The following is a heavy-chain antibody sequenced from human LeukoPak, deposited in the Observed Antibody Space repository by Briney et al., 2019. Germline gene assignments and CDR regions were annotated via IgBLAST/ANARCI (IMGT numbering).Heavy chain of an antibody. V-gene: IGHV1-3*01. CDR1: GYTFTSYA. CDR3: ARGTAVAGTAVNYFDY. Sequence: ASVKVSCKASGYTFTSYAMHWVRQAPGQTLEWMGWINAGNGNTKYSQKFQGRVTITRDTSASTAYMELSSLRSEDTAVYYCARGTAVAGTAVNYFDYWGQGTLVTVSS. D-gene: IGHD6-19*01. CDR2: INAGNGNT. J-gene: IGHJ4*02.